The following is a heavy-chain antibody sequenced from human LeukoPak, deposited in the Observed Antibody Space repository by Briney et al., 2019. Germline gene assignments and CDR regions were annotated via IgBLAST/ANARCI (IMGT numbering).Heavy chain of an antibody. CDR3: ARHRTADFNYESTAYFDY. D-gene: IGHD3-22*01. CDR2: IYYSGST. J-gene: IGHJ4*02. V-gene: IGHV4-39*01. Sequence: PSWTLSLTCTVSGCSISSNSYYWGWIRQPPGKGLEWIGSIYYSGSTYYNPFLKSRVTISVDTSKEQFTLKLSSVTDAETSVYYTARHRTADFNYESTAYFDYWGQGTLVTVSS. CDR1: GCSISSNSYY.